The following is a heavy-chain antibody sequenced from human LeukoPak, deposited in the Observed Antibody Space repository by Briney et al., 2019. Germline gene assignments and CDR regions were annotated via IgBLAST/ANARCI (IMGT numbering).Heavy chain of an antibody. CDR1: GFTVSSNY. Sequence: GGSLRLSCAASGFTVSSNYMSWVRQAPGKGLEWVSVIYSGGSTYYADSVKGRFTISRDNSKNTLYLQMNSLRAEDTAVYYCARAALWFGELLPFDYWGQGTLVTVSS. CDR2: IYSGGST. CDR3: ARAALWFGELLPFDY. J-gene: IGHJ4*02. D-gene: IGHD3-10*01. V-gene: IGHV3-66*01.